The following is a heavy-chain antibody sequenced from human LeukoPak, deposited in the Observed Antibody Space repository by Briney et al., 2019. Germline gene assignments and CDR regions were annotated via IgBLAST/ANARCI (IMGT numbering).Heavy chain of an antibody. Sequence: ASVKVSCKASGYTFTGYYMHWVRQAPGQGLEWMEWINPNSGNTNYAQKLQGRVTMTTDTSTSTAYMELRSLRSDDTAVYYCATRRLRAAFDIWGQGTMVTVSS. V-gene: IGHV1-18*04. J-gene: IGHJ3*02. CDR2: INPNSGNT. CDR1: GYTFTGYY. CDR3: ATRRLRAAFDI. D-gene: IGHD4-17*01.